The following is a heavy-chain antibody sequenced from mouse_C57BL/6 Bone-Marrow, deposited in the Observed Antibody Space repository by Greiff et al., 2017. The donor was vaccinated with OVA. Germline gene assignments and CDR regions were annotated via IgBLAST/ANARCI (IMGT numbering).Heavy chain of an antibody. J-gene: IGHJ1*03. CDR1: GFTFSDYY. CDR3: ARQRDGWYFDV. D-gene: IGHD3-3*01. V-gene: IGHV5-12*01. CDR2: ISNGGGST. Sequence: VESGGGLVQPGGSLKLSCAASGFTFSDYYMYWVRQTPEKRLEWVAYISNGGGSTYYPDTVKGRFPISRDNAKNTLYLQMSRLKSEDTAMYYCARQRDGWYFDVWGTGTTVTVSS.